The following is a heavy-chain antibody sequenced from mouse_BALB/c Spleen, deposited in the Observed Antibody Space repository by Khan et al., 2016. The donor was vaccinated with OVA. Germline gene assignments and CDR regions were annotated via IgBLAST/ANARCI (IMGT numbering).Heavy chain of an antibody. CDR1: GFTFSPYS. Sequence: EVELVESGGDLVKSGGSLKLSCAASGFTFSPYSMSWVRQTPDKRLEWVATISSDGDYTYYPDSVKGRFNISRDNAKNTPYLQMSTLKSDDTAMYYCATHLTGSFAYWGQGTLVTVSA. V-gene: IGHV5-6*01. J-gene: IGHJ3*01. CDR3: ATHLTGSFAY. D-gene: IGHD4-1*01. CDR2: ISSDGDYT.